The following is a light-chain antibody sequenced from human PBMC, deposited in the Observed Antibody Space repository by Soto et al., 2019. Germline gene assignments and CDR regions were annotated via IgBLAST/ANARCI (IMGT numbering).Light chain of an antibody. CDR3: AAWDDSLNGWV. Sequence: QSVLTQPPSASGTPGQRVSLSCSGRSSNIGSNTVNWYQQLPGTAPKVLIYSNDQRPSWIPDRFSASKSGTSASLAISGLQSDDVADYYCAAWDDSLNGWVFGGGTKLTVL. CDR1: SSNIGSNT. V-gene: IGLV1-44*01. J-gene: IGLJ3*02. CDR2: SND.